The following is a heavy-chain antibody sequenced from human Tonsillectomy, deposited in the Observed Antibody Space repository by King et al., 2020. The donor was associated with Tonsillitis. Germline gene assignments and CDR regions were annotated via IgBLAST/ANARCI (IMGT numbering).Heavy chain of an antibody. CDR2: ISGSGGST. V-gene: IGHV3-23*04. Sequence: VQLVESGGGLVQPGGSLRLSCAASGFTFSSYAMSWVRQAPGKGLEWVSVISGSGGSTYYADSVKGRFTISRDNSKNTLYLQMNSLRAEDTAVYYCAKQAAAGGRWGYYYGMDVWGQGTTVTVSS. D-gene: IGHD6-13*01. CDR1: GFTFSSYA. CDR3: AKQAAAGGRWGYYYGMDV. J-gene: IGHJ6*02.